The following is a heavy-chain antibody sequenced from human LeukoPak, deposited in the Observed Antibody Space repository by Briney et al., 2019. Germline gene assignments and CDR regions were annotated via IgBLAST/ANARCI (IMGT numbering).Heavy chain of an antibody. Sequence: SVKVSCKASGYNFMSYGISWVRQAPGQGLEWMGGIIPIFGTANYAQKFQGRVTITTDESTSTAYMELSSLRSEDTAVYYCARDRVEMATIGGFDYWGQGTLVTVSS. D-gene: IGHD5-24*01. V-gene: IGHV1-69*05. CDR1: GYNFMSYG. CDR2: IIPIFGTA. CDR3: ARDRVEMATIGGFDY. J-gene: IGHJ4*02.